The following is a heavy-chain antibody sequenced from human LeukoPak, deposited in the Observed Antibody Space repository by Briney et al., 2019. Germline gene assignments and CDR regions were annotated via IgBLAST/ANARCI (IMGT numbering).Heavy chain of an antibody. V-gene: IGHV4-39*01. CDR3: AAYYYDSSGYL. Sequence: SETLPLTCTVSGGSISSSNYYWGWIRQPPGKGLEWIGSIYNSGSTYYNPALKSRVTISVDTSKHQFSLKLSSVTAADTAVYYCAAYYYDSSGYLWGQGTLVTVSS. CDR2: IYNSGST. CDR1: GGSISSSNYY. J-gene: IGHJ4*02. D-gene: IGHD3-22*01.